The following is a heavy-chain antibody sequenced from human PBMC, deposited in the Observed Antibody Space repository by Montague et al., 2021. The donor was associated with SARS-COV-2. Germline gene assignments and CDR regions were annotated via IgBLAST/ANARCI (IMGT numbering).Heavy chain of an antibody. CDR1: GFTFSGYA. CDR2: IANDGDSK. Sequence: SLRLSCAASGFTFSGYAMRWVRQAPGKGLEWVAGIANDGDSKYYSDSXXGRFTISRDIYKNTLYLQMNSLTAEDTAVYYCARVVLQGYRNAFDNWGQGTLVTVSS. CDR3: ARVVLQGYRNAFDN. V-gene: IGHV3-30-3*01. D-gene: IGHD3-16*02. J-gene: IGHJ4*02.